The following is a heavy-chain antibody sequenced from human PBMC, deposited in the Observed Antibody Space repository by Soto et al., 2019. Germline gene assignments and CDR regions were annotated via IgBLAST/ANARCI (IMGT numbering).Heavy chain of an antibody. CDR1: GYTYTSYD. J-gene: IGHJ5*02. CDR2: INAGNGNT. D-gene: IGHD6-13*01. CDR3: ARTGSSSWFWFDP. V-gene: IGHV1-3*01. Sequence: ASVKVACKTSGYTYTSYDINWVRQAPGQRLEWMGWINAGNGNTQYSQKFQGRVTITRDTSASTAYMELSSLRSEDTAVYYCARTGSSSWFWFDPWGQGTLVTV.